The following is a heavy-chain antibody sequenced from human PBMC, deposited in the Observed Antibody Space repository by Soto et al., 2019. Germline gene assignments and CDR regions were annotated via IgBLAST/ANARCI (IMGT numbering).Heavy chain of an antibody. CDR2: ISGYNSNT. J-gene: IGHJ6*01. V-gene: IGHV1-18*01. Sequence: QVQLVQSGAEVKKPGASVKVSCKSSGYTFSMSGISWVRQAPGQGLEWMGWISGYNSNTNYEQKLQERVIMTTDTSPGSAYMYLGSLRSDDTAVYYCATEGARPYYINGMDGLGEGTTGTVS. CDR1: GYTFSMSG. D-gene: IGHD1-26*01. CDR3: ATEGARPYYINGMDG.